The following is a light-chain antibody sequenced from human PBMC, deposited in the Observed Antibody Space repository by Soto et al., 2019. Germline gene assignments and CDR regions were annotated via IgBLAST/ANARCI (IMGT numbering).Light chain of an antibody. J-gene: IGKJ2*01. CDR3: QQYYGTPYT. CDR2: WAS. V-gene: IGKV4-1*01. CDR1: QSVLSRSNNNNY. Sequence: DIVMTQSPDSLAVSLGERATINCKSSQSVLSRSNNNNYLAWYQQRPGQPPKPLIYWASTRKPGVPDRFSGSGSGTDFTLTISSLQAEDVAVYYCQQYYGTPYTFGQGTKLEIK.